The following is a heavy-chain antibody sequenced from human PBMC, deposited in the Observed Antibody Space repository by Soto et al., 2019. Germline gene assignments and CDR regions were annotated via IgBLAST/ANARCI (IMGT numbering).Heavy chain of an antibody. Sequence: GASVKVSCKASGGTFSSYAISWVRQAPGQGLEWMGGIIPIFGTANYAQKFQGRVTITADESTSTAYMELSSLRSEDTAVYYCARGNPWNGGGLWWFDPWGQGTLVTVSS. V-gene: IGHV1-69*13. D-gene: IGHD1-1*01. CDR1: GGTFSSYA. CDR2: IIPIFGTA. CDR3: ARGNPWNGGGLWWFDP. J-gene: IGHJ5*02.